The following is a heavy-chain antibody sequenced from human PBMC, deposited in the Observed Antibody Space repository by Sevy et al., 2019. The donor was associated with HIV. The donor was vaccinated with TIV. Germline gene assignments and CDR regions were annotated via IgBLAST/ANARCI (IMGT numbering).Heavy chain of an antibody. J-gene: IGHJ4*02. Sequence: GGSRRLSCAASGFTFSTHAMHWVRQAPGKGLEWVAIISYDGNIEYYPDSVKGRFTISRDDSKNTLYLQMNSLRSEDTALYYCARDLGYESTGYLPLFDNWGQGTLVTVSS. CDR1: GFTFSTHA. D-gene: IGHD3-22*01. CDR3: ARDLGYESTGYLPLFDN. V-gene: IGHV3-30-3*01. CDR2: ISYDGNIE.